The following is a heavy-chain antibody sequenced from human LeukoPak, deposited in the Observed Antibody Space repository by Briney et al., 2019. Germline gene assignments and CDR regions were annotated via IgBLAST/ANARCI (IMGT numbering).Heavy chain of an antibody. CDR1: GFTFSSYS. V-gene: IGHV3-21*01. J-gene: IGHJ4*02. CDR3: ARAHPGDYGDFQFDY. D-gene: IGHD4-17*01. Sequence: PGGSLRLSCTASGFTFSSYSMNWVRQAPGKGLEWVSSISTRTTYIYYADSVKGRFTISRDNAKKSLYLQMNSLRAEDTAVYYCARAHPGDYGDFQFDYWGQGTLVTVSS. CDR2: ISTRTTYI.